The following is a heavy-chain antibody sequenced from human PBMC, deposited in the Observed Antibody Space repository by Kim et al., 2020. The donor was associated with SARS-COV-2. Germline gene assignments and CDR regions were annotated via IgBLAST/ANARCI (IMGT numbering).Heavy chain of an antibody. CDR3: ARDCGDWGYDCYVWFDP. V-gene: IGHV1-69*04. D-gene: IGHD5-12*01. Sequence: SVKVSCKASGGTFSSYAISWVRQSPGQGLEWMGRIIPILGIANYAQKFQGRVTITADKSTSTAYMELSSLRSEDTAVYYCARDCGDWGYDCYVWFDPWGQGTLVTVSS. J-gene: IGHJ5*02. CDR2: IIPILGIA. CDR1: GGTFSSYA.